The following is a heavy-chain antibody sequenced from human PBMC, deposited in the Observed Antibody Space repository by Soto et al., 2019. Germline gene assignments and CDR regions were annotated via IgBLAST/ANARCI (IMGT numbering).Heavy chain of an antibody. CDR2: INPNSGGT. CDR1: GYTFTGYY. Sequence: GASVKVSCKASGYTFTGYYMHWVRQAPGQGLEWMGWINPNSGGTNYAQKFQGWVTMTRDTSISTAYMELSRLRSDDTAVYYCERGWELLPNWFDPWGQGTLVTLS. V-gene: IGHV1-2*04. J-gene: IGHJ5*02. CDR3: ERGWELLPNWFDP. D-gene: IGHD1-26*01.